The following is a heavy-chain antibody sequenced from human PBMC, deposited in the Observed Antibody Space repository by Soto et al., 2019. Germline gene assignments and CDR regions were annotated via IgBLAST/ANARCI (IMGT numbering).Heavy chain of an antibody. CDR3: ARDGSSYCSSTSCYAYYYYYGTDV. CDR2: ISSSSSYI. Sequence: EVQLVESGGGLVKPGGSLRLSCAASGFTFSSYSMNWVRQAPGKGLEWVSSISSSSSYIYYADSVKGRFTISRDNAKNSLYLQMNSLRAEDTAVYYCARDGSSYCSSTSCYAYYYYYGTDVWGQGTTVTVSS. D-gene: IGHD2-2*01. V-gene: IGHV3-21*01. J-gene: IGHJ6*02. CDR1: GFTFSSYS.